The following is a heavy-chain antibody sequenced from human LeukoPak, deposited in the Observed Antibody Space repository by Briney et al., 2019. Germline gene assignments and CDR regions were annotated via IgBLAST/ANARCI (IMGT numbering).Heavy chain of an antibody. CDR1: GFTFSSYG. D-gene: IGHD2-8*01. CDR3: AKDAVAACSNGVCYTFYYYHMDV. Sequence: GGSLRLSCAASGFTFSSYGMHWVRQAPGKGLEWVAFIWYDGSNTCYADSVKSRFTISRDNSKNTLYLQMNSLRAEDTSVYYCAKDAVAACSNGVCYTFYYYHMDVWGKGTTVTVSS. V-gene: IGHV3-30*02. CDR2: IWYDGSNT. J-gene: IGHJ6*03.